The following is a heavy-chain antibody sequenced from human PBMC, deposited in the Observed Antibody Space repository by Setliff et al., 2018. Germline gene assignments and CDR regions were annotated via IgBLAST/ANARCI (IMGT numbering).Heavy chain of an antibody. CDR1: GYTFSTYG. CDR2: IITNTGKT. D-gene: IGHD1-26*01. J-gene: IGHJ3*01. CDR3: VREYSGGGLT. Sequence: GASVKVSCKASGYTFSTYGLHWVRQAPGQGPEWMGMIITNTGKTSYAQKFQGRVTMTTDTSTGTGYMELRSLRSDDTAVYFCVREYSGGGLTWGQGTMVTVSS. V-gene: IGHV1-18*01.